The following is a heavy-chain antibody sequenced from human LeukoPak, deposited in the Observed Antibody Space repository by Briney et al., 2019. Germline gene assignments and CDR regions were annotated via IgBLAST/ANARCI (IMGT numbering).Heavy chain of an antibody. J-gene: IGHJ3*01. D-gene: IGHD3-9*01. V-gene: IGHV4-4*02. CDR3: ARVSLRYFDWLFQGGNDGFDV. Sequence: PSGTLSLTCAVSGGSIGSSDWWSWVRQPPGKGLEWIGEIYHSGSTNYNPSLKRRVTISVDKSKNQFSLKLSSVTAADTAVYYCARVSLRYFDWLFQGGNDGFDVWGQGTMVTVSS. CDR2: IYHSGST. CDR1: GGSIGSSDW.